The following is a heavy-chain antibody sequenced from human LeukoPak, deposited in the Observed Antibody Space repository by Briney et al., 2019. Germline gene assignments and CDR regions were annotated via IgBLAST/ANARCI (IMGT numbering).Heavy chain of an antibody. D-gene: IGHD3-16*01. Sequence: GGSLRLSCAASGFTFRNYVMSWVRQTPEKGLEWVSAITGDGSGTNHADSVKGRFTIFRDNSKNTLYLQMNSLRAEDTAVYYCAKETSFGNFVTIDCWGQGALVTVSS. CDR3: AKETSFGNFVTIDC. CDR2: ITGDGSGT. J-gene: IGHJ4*02. CDR1: GFTFRNYV. V-gene: IGHV3-23*01.